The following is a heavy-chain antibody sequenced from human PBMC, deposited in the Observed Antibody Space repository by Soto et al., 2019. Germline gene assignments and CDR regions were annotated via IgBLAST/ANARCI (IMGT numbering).Heavy chain of an antibody. CDR3: ANSVFPTILYYYYYGMDV. CDR2: ISGSGGST. V-gene: IGHV3-23*01. CDR1: GFTFSSYA. D-gene: IGHD2-21*01. J-gene: IGHJ6*02. Sequence: GGSLRLSCAASGFTFSSYAMSWVRQAPGKGLEWVSAISGSGGSTYYADSVKGRFTISRDNSKNTLYLQMNSLRAGDTAVYYCANSVFPTILYYYYYGMDVWGQGTTVTVSS.